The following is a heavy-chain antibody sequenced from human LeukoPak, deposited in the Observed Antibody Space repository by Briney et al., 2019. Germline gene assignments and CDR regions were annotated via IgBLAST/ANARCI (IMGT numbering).Heavy chain of an antibody. V-gene: IGHV4-59*01. CDR3: ARGYSSGLWDY. CDR2: IYYSGST. Sequence: SETLSLTCTVSGGSIGSYYWSWIRQPPGKGLEWIGYIYYSGSTNYNPSLKSRVTISVDTSKNQFSLKLNSVTAADTAVYYCARGYSSGLWDYWGQGILVTVSS. D-gene: IGHD6-19*01. CDR1: GGSIGSYY. J-gene: IGHJ4*02.